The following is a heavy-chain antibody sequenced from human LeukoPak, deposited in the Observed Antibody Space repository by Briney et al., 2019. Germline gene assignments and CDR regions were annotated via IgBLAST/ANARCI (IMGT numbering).Heavy chain of an antibody. CDR2: IIPILAKA. V-gene: IGHV1-69*04. CDR3: ARGGQFSTGAHFDY. CDR1: GGTFSTYS. D-gene: IGHD1-26*01. J-gene: IGHJ4*02. Sequence: GASVKVSCKASGGTFSTYSIRWVRQAPGQGLEWMGRIIPILAKANYAQKFQGRVTITADKSTSTAYMDLSSLRSEDTAVYYCARGGQFSTGAHFDYWGQGTPVTVSS.